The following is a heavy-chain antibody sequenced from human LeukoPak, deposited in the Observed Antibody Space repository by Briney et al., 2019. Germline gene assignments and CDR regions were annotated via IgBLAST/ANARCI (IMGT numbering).Heavy chain of an antibody. CDR2: TYYRSKWYI. J-gene: IGHJ5*02. Sequence: SQTLSLTCAISGDSVSSNSAIWNWIRQSPSRGLEWLGRTYYRSKWYIDYGKSVKSRITINADTSKNQFSLQLNSVTPEDTAVYYCARGYYASGFNPWGQGTLVTVSS. CDR1: GDSVSSNSAI. CDR3: ARGYYASGFNP. V-gene: IGHV6-1*01. D-gene: IGHD3-10*01.